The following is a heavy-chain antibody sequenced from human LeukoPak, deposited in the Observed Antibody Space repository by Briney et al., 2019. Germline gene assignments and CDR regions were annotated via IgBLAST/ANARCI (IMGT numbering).Heavy chain of an antibody. Sequence: KSGGSLRLSCAASGFTFSSYSMNWVRQAPGKGLEWVSSISSSSSYIYYADSVKGRFTISRDNAKNSLYLQMNSLRAEDTAVYYCARDYDNDVGGSYYYYGMDVWGQGTTVTVSS. D-gene: IGHD1-26*01. J-gene: IGHJ6*02. CDR3: ARDYDNDVGGSYYYYGMDV. CDR2: ISSSSSYI. V-gene: IGHV3-21*01. CDR1: GFTFSSYS.